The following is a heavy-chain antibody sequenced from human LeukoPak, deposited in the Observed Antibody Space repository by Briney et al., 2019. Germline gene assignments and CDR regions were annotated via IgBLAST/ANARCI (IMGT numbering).Heavy chain of an antibody. CDR1: GGTLSSYA. CDR2: IIPIFGTA. J-gene: IGHJ3*02. CDR3: ARDLSKYSSGWVDAFDI. D-gene: IGHD6-19*01. Sequence: GASVKVSCKASGGTLSSYAISWVRQAPGQGLEWMGGIIPIFGTANYAQKFQGRVTMTRDTSTSTVYMELSSLRSEDTAVYYRARDLSKYSSGWVDAFDIWGQGTMVTVSS. V-gene: IGHV1-69*05.